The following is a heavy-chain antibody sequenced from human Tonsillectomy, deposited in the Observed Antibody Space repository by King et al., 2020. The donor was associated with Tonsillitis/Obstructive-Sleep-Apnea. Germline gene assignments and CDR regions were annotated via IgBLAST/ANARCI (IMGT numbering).Heavy chain of an antibody. V-gene: IGHV3-11*01. CDR3: ARAVVGGIFDY. J-gene: IGHJ4*02. D-gene: IGHD3-10*01. Sequence: VQLVESGGGLVKPGGSLRLSCAASGFTFSDFYMSWIRQAPGKGLEWVSYSSNSDSVMYADSVKGRFTISRDNAKNSLYLQMNSLRAEDTALYYCARAVVGGIFDYWGQGTLVTVSS. CDR2: SSNSDSV. CDR1: GFTFSDFY.